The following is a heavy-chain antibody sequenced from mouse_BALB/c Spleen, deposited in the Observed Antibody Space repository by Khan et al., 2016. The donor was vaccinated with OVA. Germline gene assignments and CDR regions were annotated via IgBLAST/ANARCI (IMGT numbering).Heavy chain of an antibody. J-gene: IGHJ2*01. CDR3: AREGNYYFDY. CDR1: GYSFTGYN. D-gene: IGHD2-1*01. V-gene: IGHV1-39*01. Sequence: VQLQQSGPELEKPGASVKISCKASGYSFTGYNMNWVKQSNGRSLEWIGNIEPYFGDTSYNQTFKGKATLTVDKSSSTAYMQLKSLTSEYSAVDYCAREGNYYFDYWGQGTTLTVSS. CDR2: IEPYFGDT.